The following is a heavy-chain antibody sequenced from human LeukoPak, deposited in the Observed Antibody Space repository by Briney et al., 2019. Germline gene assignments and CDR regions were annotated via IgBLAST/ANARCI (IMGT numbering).Heavy chain of an antibody. V-gene: IGHV4-59*12. J-gene: IGHJ5*02. CDR1: GGSFSGYY. CDR3: ARGGRYFDWLYWFDP. D-gene: IGHD3-9*01. Sequence: PSETLSLTCAVYGGSFSGYYWCWSRQPPGPGLEGKGYSYYSGSANYNRSLKMRCTRAVDTSRNQFSLKLSSVTAADTAVYYCARGGRYFDWLYWFDPWGQGTLVTVSS. CDR2: SYYSGSA.